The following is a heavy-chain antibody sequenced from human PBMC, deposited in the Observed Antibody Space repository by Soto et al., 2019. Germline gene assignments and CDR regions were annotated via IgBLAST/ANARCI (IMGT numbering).Heavy chain of an antibody. CDR3: ARASYYDFWSGYYTWSYYYYGMDV. J-gene: IGHJ6*02. CDR2: ISAYNGNT. CDR1: GYPLSSYG. Sequence: SVKVASTASGYPLSSYGIIWVRQAPGQGLEWMGWISAYNGNTNYAQKLQGRVTMTTDTSTSTAYMELRSLRSDDTAVYYCARASYYDFWSGYYTWSYYYYGMDVWGQGTTVTVSS. V-gene: IGHV1-18*01. D-gene: IGHD3-3*01.